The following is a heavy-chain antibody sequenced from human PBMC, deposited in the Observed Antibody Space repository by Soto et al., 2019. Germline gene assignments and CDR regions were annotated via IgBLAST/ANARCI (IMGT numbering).Heavy chain of an antibody. CDR2: IVVGSGNT. CDR3: AATGPGIAAAGRSEDYYYYMDV. V-gene: IGHV1-58*02. J-gene: IGHJ6*03. Sequence: SAEACSKASGVAFTSSAMQWVQQARGQRLEWIGWIVVGSGNTNYAQKFQERVTITRDMSTSTAYMELSSLRSEDTAVYYCAATGPGIAAAGRSEDYYYYMDVWGKGTTVTVSS. CDR1: GVAFTSSA. D-gene: IGHD6-13*01.